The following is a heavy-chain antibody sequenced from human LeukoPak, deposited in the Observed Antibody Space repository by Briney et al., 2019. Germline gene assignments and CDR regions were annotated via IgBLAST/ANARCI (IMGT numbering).Heavy chain of an antibody. V-gene: IGHV3-15*01. CDR3: VTRVKSTGDY. D-gene: IGHD1-1*01. Sequence: GGSLRLSCAASGFTGFTFTNAWMSWVRQAPGKGLEWVGRIISKTDGGTTDFAAPVKGRFTISRDDSKNTLYLQMYSLKTEDTALYYCVTRVKSTGDYWGQGTLVTVSS. CDR2: IISKTDGGTT. CDR1: GFTGFTFTNAW. J-gene: IGHJ4*02.